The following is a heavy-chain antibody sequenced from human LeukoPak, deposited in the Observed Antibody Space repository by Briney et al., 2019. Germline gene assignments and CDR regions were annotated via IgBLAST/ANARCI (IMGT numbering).Heavy chain of an antibody. D-gene: IGHD2-2*01. CDR2: IYHSGST. CDR3: AREFVVVPAADSQDNWFDP. CDR1: GYSISGGYY. J-gene: IGHJ5*02. V-gene: IGHV4-38-2*02. Sequence: SETLSLTCTVSGYSISGGYYWGWIRQPPGKGLEWIGSIYHSGSTYYNPSLKSRVTISVDTSKNQFSLKLSSVTAADTAVYYCAREFVVVPAADSQDNWFDPWGQGTLVTVSS.